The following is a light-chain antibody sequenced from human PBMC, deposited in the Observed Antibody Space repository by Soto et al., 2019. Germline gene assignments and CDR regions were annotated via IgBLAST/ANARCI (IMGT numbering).Light chain of an antibody. Sequence: EIVLTQSPATLSLSPGERATLSCGASQNVWNSYLAWYQQKPGLAPRVVIYDASTRAAGIPDRFGGSGSGTHFTLTISRLEPEDFAVYYCQQYDTSPWTFGQGTKVEI. J-gene: IGKJ1*01. CDR1: QNVWNSY. CDR3: QQYDTSPWT. V-gene: IGKV3D-20*01. CDR2: DAS.